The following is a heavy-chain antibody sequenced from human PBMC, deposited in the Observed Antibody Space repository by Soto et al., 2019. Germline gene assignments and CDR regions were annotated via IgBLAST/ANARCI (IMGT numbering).Heavy chain of an antibody. CDR3: AQVTTPPYYYYYYMDV. Sequence: GGSLRLSCAASGFTFSSYSMNWVRQAPGKGLEWVSSISSSSSYIYYADSVKGRFTISRDNAKNSLYLQMNSLRAEDTAVYYCAQVTTPPYYYYYYMDVWGKGTTVTVSS. J-gene: IGHJ6*03. V-gene: IGHV3-21*01. CDR1: GFTFSSYS. CDR2: ISSSSSYI. D-gene: IGHD4-4*01.